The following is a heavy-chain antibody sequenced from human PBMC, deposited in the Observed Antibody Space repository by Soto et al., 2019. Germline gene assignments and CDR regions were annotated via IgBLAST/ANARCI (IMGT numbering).Heavy chain of an antibody. CDR1: GYTFTSYG. D-gene: IGHD1-26*01. Sequence: AASVKVSCKASGYTFTSYGISWVRQAPGQGLEWMGWISAYNGNTNYAQKLQGRVTMTTDTSTSTAYMELRSLRSDDTAVYYCARDAPLRGSYYFDYWGQGTLVTVSS. J-gene: IGHJ4*02. V-gene: IGHV1-18*01. CDR2: ISAYNGNT. CDR3: ARDAPLRGSYYFDY.